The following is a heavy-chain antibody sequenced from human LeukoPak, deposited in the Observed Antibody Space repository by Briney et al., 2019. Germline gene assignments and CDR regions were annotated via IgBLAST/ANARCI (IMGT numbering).Heavy chain of an antibody. CDR1: GFTFSSYA. J-gene: IGHJ4*02. Sequence: PGGSLRLSCAASGFTFSSYAMHWVRQAPGKGLEWVAVISYDGSNKYYADSVKGRFTISRDNSKNTLYLQMNSLRPEDTALYYCAKEWYVGSPPDSWGQGTQVTVSS. CDR3: AKEWYVGSPPDS. V-gene: IGHV3-30*04. CDR2: ISYDGSNK. D-gene: IGHD3-10*01.